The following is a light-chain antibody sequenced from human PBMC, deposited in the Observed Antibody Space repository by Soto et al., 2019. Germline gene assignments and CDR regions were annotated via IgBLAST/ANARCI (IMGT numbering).Light chain of an antibody. Sequence: EIEMTQSPATLSVSPGDSATLSCRASQSISRGLAWYQQKPGQTPRRVIYDASTWGSGVPPRFTGSGSGTEFTLTISSLQSDDFAIYYYQQYNSYSLTFGQGTKVDI. CDR1: QSISRG. CDR3: QQYNSYSLT. CDR2: DAS. J-gene: IGKJ1*01. V-gene: IGKV3D-15*01.